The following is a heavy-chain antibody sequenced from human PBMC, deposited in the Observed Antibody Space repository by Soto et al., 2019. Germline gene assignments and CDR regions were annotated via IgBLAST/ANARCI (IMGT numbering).Heavy chain of an antibody. CDR2: INPNSGGT. D-gene: IGHD3-3*01. J-gene: IGHJ6*02. CDR3: ARERGRGTIFGVVIIRDGMDV. V-gene: IGHV1-2*02. CDR1: GYTFTGYY. Sequence: GASVKVSFKASGYTFTGYYMHWVRQAPGQGLEWMGWINPNSGGTNYAQKFQGRVTMTRDTSISTAYMELSRLRSDDTAVYYCARERGRGTIFGVVIIRDGMDVWGQGTTVTVSS.